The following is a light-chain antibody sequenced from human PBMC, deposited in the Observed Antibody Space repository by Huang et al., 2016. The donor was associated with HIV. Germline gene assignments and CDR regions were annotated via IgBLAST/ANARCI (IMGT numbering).Light chain of an antibody. J-gene: IGKJ5*01. Sequence: DIVMTQSPDSLSVSPGERATIECKSSQSLLYSLNNKNYLAWFQQKPGRPPKLLLYWASTRESGIPERVSGSGSGTDFTLTINNLQPEDVATYYCQQYYQNPQTFGQGT. CDR2: WAS. CDR3: QQYYQNPQT. V-gene: IGKV4-1*01. CDR1: QSLLYSLNNKNY.